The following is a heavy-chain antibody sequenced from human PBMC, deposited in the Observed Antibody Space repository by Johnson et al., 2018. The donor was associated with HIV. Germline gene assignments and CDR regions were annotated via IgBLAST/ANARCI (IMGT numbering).Heavy chain of an antibody. Sequence: VQLVESGGGVVQPGRSLRLSCVASGFTFDDYAMHWVRQAPGKGLEWVSGISWNSGNKGYVDSVKGRFTISRDNAKNSLYLQMNSLRAEDTAVYYCTRGDYYHSSGYYSPDAFDIWGQGTMVTVSS. J-gene: IGHJ3*02. CDR3: TRGDYYHSSGYYSPDAFDI. CDR1: GFTFDDYA. CDR2: ISWNSGNK. V-gene: IGHV3-9*01. D-gene: IGHD3-22*01.